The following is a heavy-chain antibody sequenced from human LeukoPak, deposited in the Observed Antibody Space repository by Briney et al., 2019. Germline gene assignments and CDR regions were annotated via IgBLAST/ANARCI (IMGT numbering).Heavy chain of an antibody. CDR1: GFTFSSYW. Sequence: GGSLRLSCTASGFTFSSYWMNWARQAPGKGLEWVASINHNGNVNYYVDSVKGRFTISRDNAKNSLYLQMSNLRAEDTAVYFCARGGGLDVWGQGATVTVSS. D-gene: IGHD3-16*01. CDR2: INHNGNVN. J-gene: IGHJ6*02. CDR3: ARGGGLDV. V-gene: IGHV3-7*03.